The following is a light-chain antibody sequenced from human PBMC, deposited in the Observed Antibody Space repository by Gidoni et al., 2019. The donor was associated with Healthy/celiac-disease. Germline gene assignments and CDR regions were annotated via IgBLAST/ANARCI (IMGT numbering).Light chain of an antibody. CDR3: QQYNSYSLT. CDR1: QSISSW. Sequence: DIRMTQSPSTLSASVGDRVTITCRASQSISSWLAWYQQKPGKAPKLLIYKASSLESGVPSRFSGSGSGTECTLTISSLQPDDFATYYCQQYNSYSLTFGQGTKVEIK. CDR2: KAS. V-gene: IGKV1-5*03. J-gene: IGKJ1*01.